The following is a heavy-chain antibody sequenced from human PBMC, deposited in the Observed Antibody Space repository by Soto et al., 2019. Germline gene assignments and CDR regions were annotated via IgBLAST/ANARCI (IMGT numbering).Heavy chain of an antibody. V-gene: IGHV3-21*06. CDR3: ARDPPLSMIVVVGVDDF. CDR1: GFTLTNEN. CDR2: ISSRSTFI. J-gene: IGHJ4*02. Sequence: SLRLSCTVLGFTLTNENMNWVRQAPGKGLEWVSSISSRSTFINYADSVKGRFTISRDNDKGLVYLQMNSLRAEDTAVYYCARDPPLSMIVVVGVDDFWGQGTLVTVSS. D-gene: IGHD3-22*01.